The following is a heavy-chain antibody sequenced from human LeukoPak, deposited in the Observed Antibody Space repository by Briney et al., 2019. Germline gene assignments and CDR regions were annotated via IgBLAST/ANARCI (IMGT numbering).Heavy chain of an antibody. CDR1: GYTFTGYY. CDR2: INPNSGGT. D-gene: IGHD5-18*01. Sequence: ASVKVSCKASGYTFTGYYMHWVRQAPGQGLEWMGWINPNSGGTNYAQKFQGRVTMTRDTSISTAYMELSRLRSDDTAVYYCARPRAYSYGQLYYFDYWGQGTLVTVSS. CDR3: ARPRAYSYGQLYYFDY. V-gene: IGHV1-2*02. J-gene: IGHJ4*02.